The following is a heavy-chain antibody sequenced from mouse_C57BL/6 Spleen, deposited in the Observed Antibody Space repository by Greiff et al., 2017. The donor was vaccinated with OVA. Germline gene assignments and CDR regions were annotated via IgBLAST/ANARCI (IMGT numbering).Heavy chain of an antibody. CDR2: IDPETGGT. CDR3: TRGVYDYPWYFDV. CDR1: GYTFTDYE. J-gene: IGHJ1*03. Sequence: QVQLQQSGAELVRPGASVTLSCKASGYTFTDYEMHWVKQTPVHGLEWIGAIDPETGGTAYNQKFKGKAILTADKSSSTAYIELRSLTSEDSAVYYCTRGVYDYPWYFDVWGTGTTVTVSS. D-gene: IGHD2-4*01. V-gene: IGHV1-15*01.